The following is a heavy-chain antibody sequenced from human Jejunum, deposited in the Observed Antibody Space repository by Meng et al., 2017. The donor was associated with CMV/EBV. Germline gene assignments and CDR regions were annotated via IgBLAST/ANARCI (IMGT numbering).Heavy chain of an antibody. CDR3: VREAWTPRSGRLYYFDL. CDR1: GSFEYYV. V-gene: IGHV1-69*05. CDR2: ITPFHGST. J-gene: IGHJ4*02. D-gene: IGHD3/OR15-3a*01. Sequence: GSFEYYVINWVRQAPGQGLEWMGGITPFHGSTDYAQRFQGRVTVSTTQSRSTVYMDLRSLTPGDTAVYYCVREAWTPRSGRLYYFDLWGQGTLVTVSS.